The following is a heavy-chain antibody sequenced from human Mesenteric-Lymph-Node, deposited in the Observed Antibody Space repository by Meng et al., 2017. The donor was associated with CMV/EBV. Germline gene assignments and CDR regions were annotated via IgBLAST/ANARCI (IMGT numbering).Heavy chain of an antibody. J-gene: IGHJ4*02. D-gene: IGHD3-22*01. Sequence: GESLKISCAASGFTFSTCAMSWVRQAPGKGLEWVSAIVGNGGRTYYADSVKGRFTISRDNSKNTLYLQMNSLRAEDTAVYYCAKDLVSYHYDTSGYYPYWGQGTLVTVSS. V-gene: IGHV3-23*01. CDR1: GFTFSTCA. CDR3: AKDLVSYHYDTSGYYPY. CDR2: IVGNGGRT.